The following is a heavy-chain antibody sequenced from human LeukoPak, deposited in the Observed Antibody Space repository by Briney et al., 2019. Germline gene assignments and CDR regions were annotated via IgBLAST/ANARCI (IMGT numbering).Heavy chain of an antibody. CDR3: AKDHRLLWFGELLSPLLY. CDR1: GFTFSRYG. V-gene: IGHV3-30*18. CDR2: ISYDGSNK. J-gene: IGHJ4*02. D-gene: IGHD3-10*01. Sequence: GGSLRLSCAASGFTFSRYGMHWVRQAPGKGLEWVAVISYDGSNKYYADSVKGRFTISRDNSKNTLYLQMNSLRAEDTAVYYCAKDHRLLWFGELLSPLLYWGQGTLVTVSS.